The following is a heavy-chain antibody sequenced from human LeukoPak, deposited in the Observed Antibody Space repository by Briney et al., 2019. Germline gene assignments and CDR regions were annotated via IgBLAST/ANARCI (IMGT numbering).Heavy chain of an antibody. CDR2: ISGSGGST. D-gene: IGHD1-26*01. Sequence: PGGSLRLSCAASGFTFSSYAMSWVRQAPGKGLEWVSAISGSGGSTYYADSVKGRFTISRDNSKNTLYLQMNSLRAEDTAVDYCAKALSGSYSFDYWGQETLVTVSS. CDR3: AKALSGSYSFDY. J-gene: IGHJ4*02. CDR1: GFTFSSYA. V-gene: IGHV3-23*01.